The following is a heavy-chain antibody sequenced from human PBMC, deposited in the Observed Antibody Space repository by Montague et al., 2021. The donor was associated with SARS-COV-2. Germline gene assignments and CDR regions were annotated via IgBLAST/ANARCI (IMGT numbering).Heavy chain of an antibody. CDR3: ASMVRAQVYYFDY. D-gene: IGHD3-10*01. Sequence: SETLSLTCTVSGGSISSSSYYWGWIRQPPGKGLEWIGSIFYSGSTDYNPSLKSQVTISVDTSKNQFSLKLSSVTAADTAVYYCASMVRAQVYYFDYGGQGTLVTVSS. J-gene: IGHJ4*02. V-gene: IGHV4-39*01. CDR2: IFYSGST. CDR1: GGSISSSSYY.